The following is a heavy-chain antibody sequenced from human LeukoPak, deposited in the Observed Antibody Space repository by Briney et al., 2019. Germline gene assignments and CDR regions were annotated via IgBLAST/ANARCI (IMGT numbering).Heavy chain of an antibody. CDR1: GGSISSSSYY. CDR2: IYYSGST. J-gene: IGHJ6*03. D-gene: IGHD2-2*02. CDR3: ARHARECSSTSCHTYYYYYMDV. V-gene: IGHV4-39*01. Sequence: SETLSLTCTVSGGSISSSSYYWGWIRQPPGKGLEWIGSIYYSGSTYYNPSLKSRVTISVDTSKNQFSLKLSSVTAADTAVYYCARHARECSSTSCHTYYYYYMDVWGKGTTVTVSS.